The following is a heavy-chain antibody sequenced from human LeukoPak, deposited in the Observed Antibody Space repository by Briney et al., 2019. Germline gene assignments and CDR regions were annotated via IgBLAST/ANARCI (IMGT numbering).Heavy chain of an antibody. CDR1: GGSISSGDCY. D-gene: IGHD3-3*01. J-gene: IGHJ4*02. Sequence: SQTLSLTCTVSGGSISSGDCYWSWIRQPPGKGLEWIGYIYYSGSTYYNPSLKSRVTISVDTSKNQFSLKLSSVTAADTAVYYCARRSPYYDFWSGYPRGYYFDYWGQGTLVTVSS. V-gene: IGHV4-30-4*01. CDR3: ARRSPYYDFWSGYPRGYYFDY. CDR2: IYYSGST.